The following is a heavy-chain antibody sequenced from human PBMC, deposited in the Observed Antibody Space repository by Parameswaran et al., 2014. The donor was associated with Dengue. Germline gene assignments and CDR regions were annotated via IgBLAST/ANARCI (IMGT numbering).Heavy chain of an antibody. CDR3: SGYGHLDY. J-gene: IGHJ4*02. Sequence: VRQMPGKGLEWMGWINPNSGGTNYAQKFQGWVTMTRDTSISTAYMELSRLRSDDTAVSYSSGYGHLDYWGQGTLVTVSS. V-gene: IGHV1-2*04. D-gene: IGHD3-22*01. CDR2: INPNSGGT.